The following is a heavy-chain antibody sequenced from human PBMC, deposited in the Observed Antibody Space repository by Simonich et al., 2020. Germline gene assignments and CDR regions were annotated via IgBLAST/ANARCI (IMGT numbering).Heavy chain of an antibody. CDR2: IKQDGSEK. CDR1: GFTFSSYW. CDR3: ARDGLGTAYYYYMDV. J-gene: IGHJ6*03. Sequence: EVQLVESGGGLVQPGGSLRLSCAASGFTFSSYWMSLVRQAPGKGREWVANIKQDGSEKYYVDYVKGRFTISRDNAKNSLYLQMNSLRAEATAVYYCARDGLGTAYYYYMDVWGKGTTVTVSS. D-gene: IGHD7-27*01. V-gene: IGHV3-7*01.